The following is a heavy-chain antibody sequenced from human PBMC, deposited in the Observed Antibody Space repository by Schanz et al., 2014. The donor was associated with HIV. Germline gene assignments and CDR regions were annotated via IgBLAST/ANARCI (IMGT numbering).Heavy chain of an antibody. Sequence: EVQLVETGGGLIQPGGSLRLSCAVSGFTISSNYMSWVRQAPGKGLEWVSAIRDSDGIATYADSVKGRFTISKDNSKNTLYMQMNSLRVEDTAVYYCAKDMRNYYEWGDWFDPWGQGTLVTVSS. V-gene: IGHV3-23*04. CDR3: AKDMRNYYEWGDWFDP. CDR2: IRDSDGIA. D-gene: IGHD3-22*01. CDR1: GFTISSNY. J-gene: IGHJ5*02.